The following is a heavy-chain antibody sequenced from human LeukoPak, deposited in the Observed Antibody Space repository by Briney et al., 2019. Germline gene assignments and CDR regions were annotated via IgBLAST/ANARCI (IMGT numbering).Heavy chain of an antibody. CDR1: GFTFSSYA. D-gene: IGHD1-1*01. V-gene: IGHV3-23*01. CDR3: AKAPPYKKYFDY. Sequence: GGSLRLSSAASGFTFSSYAMSWVRQAPGKGLEWVSTISNSGDATYYADSVKGRFTISRDNSKNTLYLQMNSLRAEDTAVYYCAKAPPYKKYFDYWGQGTLVTVSS. J-gene: IGHJ4*02. CDR2: ISNSGDAT.